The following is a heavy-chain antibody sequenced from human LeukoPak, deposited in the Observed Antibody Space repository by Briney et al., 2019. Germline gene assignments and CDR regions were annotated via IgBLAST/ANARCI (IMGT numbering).Heavy chain of an antibody. J-gene: IGHJ4*02. CDR2: IKQDGSEK. D-gene: IGHD3-9*01. CDR1: GFTFSTYW. V-gene: IGHV3-7*01. Sequence: GGSLRLSCEASGFTFSTYWMNWVRQAPGKGLEWVANIKQDGSEKYYVDSVKGRFTISRDNAKNSLYLQMNSLRAEDTAVYYCARSLRYFDWLHTSYYFDYWGQGTLVTVSS. CDR3: ARSLRYFDWLHTSYYFDY.